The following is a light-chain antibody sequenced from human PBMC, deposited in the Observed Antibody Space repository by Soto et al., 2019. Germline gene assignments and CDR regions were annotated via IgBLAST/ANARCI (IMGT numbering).Light chain of an antibody. Sequence: EIVWTQSPVTLSLSTGERATLSCRASQSVSSSYLAWYQQNRGQAPRLLLYGASSRAPGIPDRFGGSGSGTDFTLTISRLEPEDFAVYYCQQYGSSRWTFGQGTKVEIK. J-gene: IGKJ1*01. CDR2: GAS. CDR3: QQYGSSRWT. V-gene: IGKV3-20*01. CDR1: QSVSSSY.